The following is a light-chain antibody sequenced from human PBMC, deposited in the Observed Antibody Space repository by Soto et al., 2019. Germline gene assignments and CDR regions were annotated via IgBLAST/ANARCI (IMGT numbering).Light chain of an antibody. CDR3: QQSGGSLYT. CDR2: GAS. J-gene: IGKJ2*01. Sequence: EVVLTQSPGTLSLSPGERATLSCRASQTMNSNYLAWYQHKPGQAPKLLIFGASRRATGIPDRFIGSGSGTDFTLTISRMETEDIAVYYCQQSGGSLYTFGQGTKVEIK. V-gene: IGKV3-20*01. CDR1: QTMNSNY.